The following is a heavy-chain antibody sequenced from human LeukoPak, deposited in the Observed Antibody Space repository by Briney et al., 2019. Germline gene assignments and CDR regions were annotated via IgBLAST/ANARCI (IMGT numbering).Heavy chain of an antibody. CDR2: ISGSGGST. CDR1: GFTFSSYG. J-gene: IGHJ4*02. Sequence: GGSLRLSCAASGFTFSSYGMSWVRQAPGKGLEWVSAISGSGGSTYYADSVKGRFTISRDNSKNTLYLQMNSLRAEDTAVYYCAKAGSHYGSGSLIDYWGQGTLVTVSS. D-gene: IGHD3-10*01. V-gene: IGHV3-23*01. CDR3: AKAGSHYGSGSLIDY.